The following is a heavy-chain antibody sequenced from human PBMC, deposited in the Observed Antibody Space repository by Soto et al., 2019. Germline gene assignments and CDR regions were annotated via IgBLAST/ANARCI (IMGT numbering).Heavy chain of an antibody. Sequence: VASVKVSCTASCYTLTSHGISWVRQAPGQGLEWMGWISAYNGNTNYAQKLQGRVTMTTDTSTSTAYMELRSLRSDDTAVYYCARAHYGILSTGPGHYWGQGTLVTVSS. CDR1: CYTLTSHG. CDR3: ARAHYGILSTGPGHY. J-gene: IGHJ4*02. V-gene: IGHV1-18*01. CDR2: ISAYNGNT. D-gene: IGHD3-9*01.